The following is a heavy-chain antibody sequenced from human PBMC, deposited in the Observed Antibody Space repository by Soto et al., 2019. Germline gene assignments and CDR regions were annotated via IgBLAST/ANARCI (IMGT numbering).Heavy chain of an antibody. Sequence: QVQLVQSGAEVKKPGASVKVSCKASGYTFTSYDINWVRQATGQGLEWMGWMNPNSGNTGYAQKLQGRVTMTRNTSISPAHMEVSSLRSEDTAVCYCGSGRKGTRSGWYEGGYWGQGTLVTVS. CDR3: GSGRKGTRSGWYEGGY. V-gene: IGHV1-8*01. CDR2: MNPNSGNT. J-gene: IGHJ4*02. CDR1: GYTFTSYD. D-gene: IGHD6-19*01.